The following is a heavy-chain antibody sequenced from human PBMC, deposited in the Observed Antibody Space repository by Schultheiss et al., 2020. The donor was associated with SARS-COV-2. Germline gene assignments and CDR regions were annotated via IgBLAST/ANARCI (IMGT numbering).Heavy chain of an antibody. D-gene: IGHD1-26*01. J-gene: IGHJ4*02. CDR1: GFTFSSYG. V-gene: IGHV3-13*01. CDR2: IGTAGDT. CDR3: ARAFGSYYTPQFDY. Sequence: GGSLRLSCAASGFTFSSYGMHWVRQATGKGLEWVSAIGTAGDTYYPGSVKGRFTISRENAKNSLYLQMNSLRAEDTAVYYCARAFGSYYTPQFDYWGQGTLVTVSS.